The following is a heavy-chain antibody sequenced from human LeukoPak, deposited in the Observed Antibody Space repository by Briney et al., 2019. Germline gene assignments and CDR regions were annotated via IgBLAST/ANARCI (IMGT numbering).Heavy chain of an antibody. J-gene: IGHJ4*02. CDR1: GFIFSSYA. CDR3: ATLSDAIAAAGTRNY. D-gene: IGHD6-13*01. CDR2: ISGSGGST. V-gene: IGHV3-23*01. Sequence: QPGGSLRLSCAASGFIFSSYAMSWVRQAPGKGLEWVPVISGSGGSTNYADSVNGRFTISRDNSKNMLHLQMSSLRAEDTAVYYCATLSDAIAAAGTRNYWGQGTLVTVSS.